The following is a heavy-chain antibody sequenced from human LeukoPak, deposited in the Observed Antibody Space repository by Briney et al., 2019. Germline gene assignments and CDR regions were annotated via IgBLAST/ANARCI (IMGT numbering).Heavy chain of an antibody. V-gene: IGHV3-48*04. J-gene: IGHJ4*02. Sequence: GGSLRLSCAASGFTFSSYSMNWVHQAPGKGLEWVSYISSSSSTIYYADSVKGRFTISRDNAKNSLYLQMNSLRAEDTAVYYCARDPDFWSGYYPYFDYWGQGTLVTVSS. CDR3: ARDPDFWSGYYPYFDY. D-gene: IGHD3-3*01. CDR1: GFTFSSYS. CDR2: ISSSSSTI.